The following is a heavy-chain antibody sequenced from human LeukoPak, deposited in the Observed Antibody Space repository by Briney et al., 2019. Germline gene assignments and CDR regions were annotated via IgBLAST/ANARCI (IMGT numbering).Heavy chain of an antibody. CDR2: ITWDRGRI. Sequence: GGSLRLSCAASGFSFQDYDMHWVRQAPGKGLEGVAGITWDRGRIGYADSVKGRFTVSRDNAQNSLHLQMNSLRPEDTALYYCAKDLDASGRQNDYYYYGMDVWGQGTTVTVSS. J-gene: IGHJ6*02. D-gene: IGHD3-10*01. CDR3: AKDLDASGRQNDYYYYGMDV. V-gene: IGHV3-9*01. CDR1: GFSFQDYD.